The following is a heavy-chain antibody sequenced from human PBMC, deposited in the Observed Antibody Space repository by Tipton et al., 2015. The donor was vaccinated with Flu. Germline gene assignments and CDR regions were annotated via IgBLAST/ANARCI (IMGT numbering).Heavy chain of an antibody. CDR3: ARHRYYSGYDS. CDR1: GGSVSRGRYY. J-gene: IGHJ5*02. Sequence: TLSLTCTVSGGSVSRGRYYWSWIRQPPGKGLEWIGYIYYSGSTNYNPSLKSRVTISVDMSKNQFSLKLSSVTAADTAVYYCARHRYYSGYDSWGQGTLVTVSS. D-gene: IGHD5-12*01. CDR2: IYYSGST. V-gene: IGHV4-61*01.